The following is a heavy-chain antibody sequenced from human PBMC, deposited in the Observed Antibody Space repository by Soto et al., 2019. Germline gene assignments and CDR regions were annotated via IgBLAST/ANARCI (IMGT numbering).Heavy chain of an antibody. Sequence: GGSLRLSCAASGFTFSSYGMHWVRQAPGKGLEWVAVISYDGSDKYYADSVKGRFSISRDNSKNTLYLQMDSLRAEDTAVYYCAKVRYYGSGSYYFYYGMDVWGQGTTVTVSS. J-gene: IGHJ6*02. V-gene: IGHV3-30*18. CDR2: ISYDGSDK. D-gene: IGHD3-10*01. CDR1: GFTFSSYG. CDR3: AKVRYYGSGSYYFYYGMDV.